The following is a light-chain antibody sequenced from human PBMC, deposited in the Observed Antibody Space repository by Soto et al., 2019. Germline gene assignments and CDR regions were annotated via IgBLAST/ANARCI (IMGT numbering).Light chain of an antibody. CDR3: QQRSNWPPIT. Sequence: IVVTHSPATLSLSPGERATLSCRASQSVSIYLAWYQQRPGQAPRLLIYDASNRATGIPARFSGSGSGTDFTLTISSLEPEDFAVYYCQQRSNWPPITFGQGTRLEI. CDR1: QSVSIY. V-gene: IGKV3-11*01. J-gene: IGKJ5*01. CDR2: DAS.